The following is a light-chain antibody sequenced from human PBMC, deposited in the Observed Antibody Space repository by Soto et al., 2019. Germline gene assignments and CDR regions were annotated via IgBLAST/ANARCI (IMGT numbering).Light chain of an antibody. CDR3: KKYIDGPLS. CDR2: GAS. CDR1: QSVSTN. J-gene: IGKJ4*01. V-gene: IGKV3-15*01. Sequence: EIVMTQSPATLSVSPGERATLSCRASQSVSTNLAWYQQKPGQAPRLLIYGASTRATGFPARFSGSGSGTEFTHTIGCLLLEVFAFYSCKKYIDGPLSFGGGTRVE.